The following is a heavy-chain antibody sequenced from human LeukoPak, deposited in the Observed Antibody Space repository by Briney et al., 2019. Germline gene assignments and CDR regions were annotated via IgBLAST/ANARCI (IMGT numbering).Heavy chain of an antibody. CDR2: ISACNGNT. CDR3: ARDGLLSYYYDSSTYGFDY. CDR1: GYTFSSYG. Sequence: ASVKVSCKASGYTFSSYGISWVRQAPGQGLEWMGWISACNGNTNYAQKLQGRVTMTTDTSTSTAYMELRSLRFDDTAVYYCARDGLLSYYYDSSTYGFDYWGQGTLVTVSS. J-gene: IGHJ4*02. V-gene: IGHV1-18*01. D-gene: IGHD3-22*01.